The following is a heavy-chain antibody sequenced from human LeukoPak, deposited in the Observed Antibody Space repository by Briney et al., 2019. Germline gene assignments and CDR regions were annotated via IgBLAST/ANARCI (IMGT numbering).Heavy chain of an antibody. CDR2: IYTSGST. V-gene: IGHV4-4*07. CDR1: GGSISSYY. D-gene: IGHD5-18*01. Sequence: SETLSLTCTVSGGSISSYYWSWIRQPAGKGLEWIGRIYTSGSTNYNPSLKSRVTISVDTSKNQFSLRLSSVTAADTAVYYCAARGYNYVSFDYWGQGTLVTVSS. J-gene: IGHJ4*02. CDR3: AARGYNYVSFDY.